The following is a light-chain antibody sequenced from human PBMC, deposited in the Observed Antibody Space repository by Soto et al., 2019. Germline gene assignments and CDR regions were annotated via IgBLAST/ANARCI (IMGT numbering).Light chain of an antibody. CDR1: QSVSSY. Sequence: EIVLTQSPSTLSLSPGERATLSCRASQSVSSYLAWYQQKPGQAPRLLIYDASNRATGIPARFSGSAFGTDSTLTISSLEPEDFAVYYCQQRSKWRTFGQGTKVDI. J-gene: IGKJ1*01. V-gene: IGKV3-11*01. CDR3: QQRSKWRT. CDR2: DAS.